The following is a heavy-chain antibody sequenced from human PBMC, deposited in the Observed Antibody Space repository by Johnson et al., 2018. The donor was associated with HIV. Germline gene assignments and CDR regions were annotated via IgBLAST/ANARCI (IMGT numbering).Heavy chain of an antibody. J-gene: IGHJ3*01. D-gene: IGHD6-6*01. CDR3: ARTYASSSDDAFDL. CDR1: GFTVSSNY. Sequence: QVQLVESGGGLVQPGGSLRLSCAASGFTVSSNYMSWVRQAPGKGLEWISYISRSGSTIYYADSVKGRFTISRDNAKNSLYLQMTGLRPEDTAVYYCARTYASSSDDAFDLWGQGTMVTASS. CDR2: ISRSGSTI. V-gene: IGHV3-11*01.